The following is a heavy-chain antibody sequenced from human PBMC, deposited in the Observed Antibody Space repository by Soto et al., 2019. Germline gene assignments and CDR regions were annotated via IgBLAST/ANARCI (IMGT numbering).Heavy chain of an antibody. Sequence: QVQLVQSGAEVKKPGASVKVSCKASGYTFTSYDINWVRQATGQGLERMGWMNPNSGNTGYAQKFQGRVTMTRNTSISTAYMELSSLRSEDTAVYYCARGIYYGSGSYYIFDYWGQGTLVTVSS. D-gene: IGHD3-10*01. V-gene: IGHV1-8*01. CDR2: MNPNSGNT. J-gene: IGHJ4*02. CDR3: ARGIYYGSGSYYIFDY. CDR1: GYTFTSYD.